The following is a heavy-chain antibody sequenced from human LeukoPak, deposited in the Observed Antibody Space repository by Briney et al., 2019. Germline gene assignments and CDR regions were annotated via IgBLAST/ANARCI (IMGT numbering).Heavy chain of an antibody. CDR1: GYSFTSYW. J-gene: IGHJ5*02. D-gene: IGHD3-10*01. CDR2: IYPGDSDT. CDR3: AYYGSGSYFNNWFDP. V-gene: IGHV5-51*01. Sequence: PGESLKISCKGSGYSFTSYWIGWVRQMPGKGLEWMGIIYPGDSDTRYSPSFQGQVTISADKSISTAYLQWSSLKASDTAMYYCAYYGSGSYFNNWFDPWGQGTLVTVSS.